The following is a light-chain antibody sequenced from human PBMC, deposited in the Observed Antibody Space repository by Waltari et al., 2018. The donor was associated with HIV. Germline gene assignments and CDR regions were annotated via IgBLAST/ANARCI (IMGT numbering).Light chain of an antibody. V-gene: IGLV6-57*01. CDR1: SGSIASNY. CDR3: QSYDRSTPVV. Sequence: NFILTQPHSVSESPGKTVTISCTRSSGSIASNYVQWYQQRPDSSPTTVPYAHNQRPSGVPDRFSGSIDTSSNSASLTISGLKTEDEADYYCQSYDRSTPVVFGGGTKLTVL. CDR2: AHN. J-gene: IGLJ2*01.